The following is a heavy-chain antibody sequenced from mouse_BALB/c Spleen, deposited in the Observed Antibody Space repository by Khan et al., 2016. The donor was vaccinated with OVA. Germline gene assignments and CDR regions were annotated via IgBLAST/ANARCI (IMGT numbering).Heavy chain of an antibody. CDR1: GFSLSRYS. CDR3: ARNRDGGSYWYFDV. CDR2: IWGGGST. D-gene: IGHD3-3*01. J-gene: IGHJ1*01. Sequence: GKRKESGPGLVAPSQSLSITCTVSGFSLSRYSVHWVRQPPGKGLEWLGIIWGGGSTDYNSALKSRLSISKDNSKSQVFLKMNSLQTDDTAMYYCARNRDGGSYWYFDVWGAGTAVTVSS. V-gene: IGHV2-6-4*01.